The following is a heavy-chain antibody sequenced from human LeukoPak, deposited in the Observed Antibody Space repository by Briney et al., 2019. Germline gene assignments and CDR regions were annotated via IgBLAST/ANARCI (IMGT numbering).Heavy chain of an antibody. CDR1: IDSTSGNY. CDR2: VHRSGRT. D-gene: IGHD2-8*02. J-gene: IGHJ4*02. CDR3: ATEILGAPTPGAY. V-gene: IGHV4-4*02. Sequence: SETLSLTCAVSIDSTSGNYWSWVRQSPGKGLEWIGEVHRSGRTNYIPSLKSRVTISIDNSKDQISLDLTSVTAADTAVYYCATEILGAPTPGAYWGQGTLVTVSS.